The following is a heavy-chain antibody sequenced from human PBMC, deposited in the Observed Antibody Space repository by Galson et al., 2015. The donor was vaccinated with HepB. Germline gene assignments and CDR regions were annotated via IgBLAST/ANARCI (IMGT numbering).Heavy chain of an antibody. Sequence: SLRLSCAASGFTFSSYAMSWVRQAPGKGLEWVSAISGSGGSTYYADSVKGRFTISRDNSKNTLYLQMNSLRAEDTAVYYCAKDRPIYSSSWYDLLDYWGQGTLVTVSS. J-gene: IGHJ4*02. V-gene: IGHV3-23*01. D-gene: IGHD6-13*01. CDR1: GFTFSSYA. CDR3: AKDRPIYSSSWYDLLDY. CDR2: ISGSGGST.